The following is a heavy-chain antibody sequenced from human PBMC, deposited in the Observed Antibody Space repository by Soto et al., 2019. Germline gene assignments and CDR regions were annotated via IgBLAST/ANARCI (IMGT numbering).Heavy chain of an antibody. J-gene: IGHJ4*02. V-gene: IGHV3-48*01. CDR2: ITSSSSPI. D-gene: IGHD6-19*01. Sequence: EVQLVESGGGLVQPGGSLRLSCTASGFTFSSYSMNWVRQAPGKGLEWVSYITSSSSPIYYADSVKGRFTISRDNAKNSLSLQMNNLRTEDTAFDYCARSSSGWAYFFDYWGQGTLVTVSS. CDR1: GFTFSSYS. CDR3: ARSSSGWAYFFDY.